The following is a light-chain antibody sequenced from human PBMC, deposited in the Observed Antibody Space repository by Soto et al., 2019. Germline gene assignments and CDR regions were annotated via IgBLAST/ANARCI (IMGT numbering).Light chain of an antibody. CDR1: SFNIGDNA. V-gene: IGLV1-36*01. CDR3: SAWDDTLNGFV. Sequence: QLVLTQPPSVAAAPRQRVTISCSGSSFNIGDNAVNWYQQFPGKAPKLLIYYDDLLPSGVSDRFSGSKSGTSASLVISGLQSDDEADYYCSAWDDTLNGFVFGTGTKVTVL. J-gene: IGLJ1*01. CDR2: YDD.